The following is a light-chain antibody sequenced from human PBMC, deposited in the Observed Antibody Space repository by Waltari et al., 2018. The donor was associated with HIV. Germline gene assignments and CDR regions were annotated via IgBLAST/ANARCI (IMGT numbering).Light chain of an antibody. Sequence: QSVLTPPPSVSGAPGQTVIISCTGSTSTIGAGYGIHWYQQLPGTAPKLLIYGKTNRPSGVPVRFSGSKSGTSASLAITGLQADDEGDYYCQSYDTSLTSVVFGGGTKLLVL. V-gene: IGLV1-40*01. CDR1: TSTIGAGYG. J-gene: IGLJ2*01. CDR3: QSYDTSLTSVV. CDR2: GKT.